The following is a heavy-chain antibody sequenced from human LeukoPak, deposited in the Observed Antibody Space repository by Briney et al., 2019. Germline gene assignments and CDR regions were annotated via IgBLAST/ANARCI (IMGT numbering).Heavy chain of an antibody. CDR1: GFTFSSYW. Sequence: GGSLRLSCAASGFTFSSYWMNWVRQAPGKGLVWVSRIASDGSSTTYADSVKGRFTISRDNAKNTLYLQMNSLRAEDTAVYYCARKGAAAGSIDYWGQGTLVTVSS. D-gene: IGHD6-13*01. CDR3: ARKGAAAGSIDY. CDR2: IASDGSST. V-gene: IGHV3-74*01. J-gene: IGHJ4*02.